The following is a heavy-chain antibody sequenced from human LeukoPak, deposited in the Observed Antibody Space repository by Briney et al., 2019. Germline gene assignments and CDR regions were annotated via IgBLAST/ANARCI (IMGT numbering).Heavy chain of an antibody. CDR1: GFTFSSYW. V-gene: IGHV3-7*01. D-gene: IGHD3-3*01. J-gene: IGHJ6*03. CDR3: AREGSYYDFWSGYYMSAYYYYMDV. Sequence: SGGSLRLSCAASGFTFSSYWMSWVRQAPGKGLEWVANIKQDGSEKYYVDSVKGRFTISRDNAKNSLYLQMNSLRAEDTAVYYCAREGSYYDFWSGYYMSAYYYYMDVWGKGTTVTVSS. CDR2: IKQDGSEK.